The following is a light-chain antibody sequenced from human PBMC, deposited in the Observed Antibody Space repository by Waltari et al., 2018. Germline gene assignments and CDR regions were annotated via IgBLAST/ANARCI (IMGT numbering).Light chain of an antibody. J-gene: IGKJ3*01. Sequence: EIVLTQAPATLSFSPGDRATLSFRASQSIQPFLAWYQPKPGQAPRLLIYNSSLRASGVPVRFSGSGSGTDFTRTISHLEPEDFAFYFGQHRDNWLFTFGPGTKVEIK. CDR2: NSS. CDR3: QHRDNWLFT. V-gene: IGKV3-11*01. CDR1: QSIQPF.